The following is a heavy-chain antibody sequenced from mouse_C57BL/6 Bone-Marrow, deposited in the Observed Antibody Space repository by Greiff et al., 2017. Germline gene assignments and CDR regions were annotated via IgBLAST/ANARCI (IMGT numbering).Heavy chain of an antibody. CDR3: ATGGNFLYWYFDV. V-gene: IGHV5-9*01. Sequence: EVQRVESGGGLVKPGGSLKLSCAASGFTFSSYTMSWVRQTPEKRLEWVATISGGGGNTYYPDSVKGRFTISRDNAKNNLYLQMSSLRSEDTALYYCATGGNFLYWYFDVWGTGTTVTVSS. CDR2: ISGGGGNT. J-gene: IGHJ1*03. D-gene: IGHD2-1*01. CDR1: GFTFSSYT.